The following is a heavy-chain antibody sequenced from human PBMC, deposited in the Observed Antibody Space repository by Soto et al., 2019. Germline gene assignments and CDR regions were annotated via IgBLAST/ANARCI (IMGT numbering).Heavy chain of an antibody. D-gene: IGHD1-1*01. J-gene: IGHJ5*02. Sequence: QITLKESGPTLVKPTETLTLTCTFSGFSLTTSGVGVGWIRQPPGKALEWLAVIYWDDDKRYSPSLRNRMTIAKATSKHHVVLTMINMDPVDTATYYCAHRPGSSPRWFDPWGQGTLVTVSS. V-gene: IGHV2-5*02. CDR3: AHRPGSSPRWFDP. CDR1: GFSLTTSGVG. CDR2: IYWDDDK.